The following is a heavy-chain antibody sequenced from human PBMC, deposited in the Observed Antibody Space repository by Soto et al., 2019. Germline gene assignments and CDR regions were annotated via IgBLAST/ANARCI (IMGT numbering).Heavy chain of an antibody. CDR2: IYYSGST. CDR1: GGSISSYY. V-gene: IGHV4-59*01. CDR3: ARWAGDYDFWSGYYGRSWFDP. Sequence: SETLSLTCTVSGGSISSYYWSWIRQPPGKGLEWIGYIYYSGSTNYNPSLKSRVTISVDTSKNQFSLKLSSVTAADTAVYYCARWAGDYDFWSGYYGRSWFDPWGQGTLVTVSS. D-gene: IGHD3-3*01. J-gene: IGHJ5*02.